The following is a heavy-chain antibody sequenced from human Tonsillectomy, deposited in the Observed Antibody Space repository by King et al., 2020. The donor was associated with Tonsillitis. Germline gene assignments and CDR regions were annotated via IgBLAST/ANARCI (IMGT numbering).Heavy chain of an antibody. CDR2: IDPDDSYT. Sequence: QLVQSGAEVKQPGESLRISCKVSGYSFTTFLITWVRQMPGKGLEWMGRIDPDDSYTNYSPSFQAHVTTSVYKSISTAYLQWSSLKASDTAIYYCARLPKDFWSTPSNYVHFWGQGTLVTVSS. CDR3: ARLPKDFWSTPSNYVHF. V-gene: IGHV5-10-1*03. J-gene: IGHJ4*02. D-gene: IGHD3-3*01. CDR1: GYSFTTFL.